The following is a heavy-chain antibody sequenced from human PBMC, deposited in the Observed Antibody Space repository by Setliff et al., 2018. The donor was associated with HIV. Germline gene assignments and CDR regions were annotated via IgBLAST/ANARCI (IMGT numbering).Heavy chain of an antibody. CDR3: ARQVGDGKWYLDS. Sequence: ASVKVSCKASGYTFTSYDSNGVRQATGQGLEWMGWMNPNSGNTGYAQNFQGRVTITRNTSISTAYMELSSLTSDDTAIYYRARQVGDGKWYLDSWGHGPLVTVSS. CDR1: GYTFTSYD. V-gene: IGHV1-8*03. J-gene: IGHJ4*01. CDR2: MNPNSGNT. D-gene: IGHD1-26*01.